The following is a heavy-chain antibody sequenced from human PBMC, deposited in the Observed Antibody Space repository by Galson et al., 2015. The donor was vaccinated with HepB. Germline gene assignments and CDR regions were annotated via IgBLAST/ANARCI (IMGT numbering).Heavy chain of an antibody. Sequence: SVKVSCKASGYTFTSYYMHWVRQAPGQGLEWMGIINPSGGSTSYAQKFQGRVTMTRDTSTSTVYMELSSLRSEDTAVYYCARAPRYCSSTSCYTDLGWFDPWGQGTLVTVSS. CDR2: INPSGGST. V-gene: IGHV1-46*01. CDR3: ARAPRYCSSTSCYTDLGWFDP. D-gene: IGHD2-2*02. J-gene: IGHJ5*02. CDR1: GYTFTSYY.